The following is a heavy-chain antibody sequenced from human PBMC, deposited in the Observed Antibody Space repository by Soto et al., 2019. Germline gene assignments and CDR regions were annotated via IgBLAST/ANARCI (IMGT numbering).Heavy chain of an antibody. CDR2: INSDGSST. D-gene: IGHD1-26*01. Sequence: GGSLRLSCAASGFTFSSYWMHWVRQAPGKGLVWVSRINSDGSSTSYADSVKGRFTISRDNAKNTLYLQMNSLRAEDTAVYYCARDLSGVSGSYWRIFDYWGQGTLVTVSS. CDR3: ARDLSGVSGSYWRIFDY. CDR1: GFTFSSYW. J-gene: IGHJ4*02. V-gene: IGHV3-74*01.